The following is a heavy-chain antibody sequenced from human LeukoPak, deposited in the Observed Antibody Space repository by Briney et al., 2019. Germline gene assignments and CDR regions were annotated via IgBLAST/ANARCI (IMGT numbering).Heavy chain of an antibody. CDR2: ISYDGSNK. V-gene: IGHV3-30*18. J-gene: IGHJ4*02. CDR1: GFTFSSYG. Sequence: QPGGSLRLSCAASGFTFSSYGMHWVRQAPGKGLEWVAVISYDGSNKYYADSVKGRFTISRDNSKNTLYLQMNSLRAEDTAVYYCAKIAGSGSYQVDYWGQGTLVTVSS. D-gene: IGHD1-26*01. CDR3: AKIAGSGSYQVDY.